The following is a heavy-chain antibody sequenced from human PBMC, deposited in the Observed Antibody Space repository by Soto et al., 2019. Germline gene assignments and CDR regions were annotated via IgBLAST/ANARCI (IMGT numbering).Heavy chain of an antibody. Sequence: GSLRLSCAASGFNFNSYAIHWVRQAPGKGLEWVAVISFDGNSEDYTDSVKDRFTISRDDSKNTVYLQMNSLRTEDTAVYYCARDPYVWGSYRYYYFDHWGQGTLVTVSS. V-gene: IGHV3-30-3*01. J-gene: IGHJ4*02. D-gene: IGHD3-16*02. CDR3: ARDPYVWGSYRYYYFDH. CDR2: ISFDGNSE. CDR1: GFNFNSYA.